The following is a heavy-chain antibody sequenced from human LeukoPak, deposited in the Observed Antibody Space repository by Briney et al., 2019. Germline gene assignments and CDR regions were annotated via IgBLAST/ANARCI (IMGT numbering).Heavy chain of an antibody. J-gene: IGHJ6*03. V-gene: IGHV4-4*07. CDR2: SYTSGST. CDR3: ARALVDTAMVTFGYYYMDV. CDR1: GGSISSYY. Sequence: SETLSLTCTVSGGSISSYYWSWIRQPAGKGLEWIGRSYTSGSTNYNPSLKSRVTMSVDTSKNQFSLKLSSVTAADTAVYYCARALVDTAMVTFGYYYMDVWGKGTTVTVSS. D-gene: IGHD5-18*01.